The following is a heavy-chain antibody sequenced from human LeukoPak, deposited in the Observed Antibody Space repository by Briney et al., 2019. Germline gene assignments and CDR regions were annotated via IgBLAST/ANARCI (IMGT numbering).Heavy chain of an antibody. J-gene: IGHJ4*02. CDR3: ARAYGDYEVDY. CDR1: GGSISSGGYS. V-gene: IGHV4-30-2*01. CDR2: IYHSGST. D-gene: IGHD4-17*01. Sequence: SQTLSLTCAVSGGSISSGGYSWSWIRQPPGKGLEWIGYIYHSGSTYYNPSLKSRVTISVDTSKNQFSLKLSSVTAADTAVYYCARAYGDYEVDYWGQGTLVTVSS.